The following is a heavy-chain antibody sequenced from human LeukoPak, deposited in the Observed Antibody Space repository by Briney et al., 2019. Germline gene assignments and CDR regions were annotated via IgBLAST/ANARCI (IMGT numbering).Heavy chain of an antibody. CDR2: ISYDGSNK. CDR1: GFTFSSYG. D-gene: IGHD1-26*01. V-gene: IGHV3-30*18. CDR3: AKDPWELLLYYYGMDV. Sequence: PGGSLRLSCAASGFTFSSYGMHWVRQAPGKGPEWVAVISYDGSNKYYADSVKGRFTISRDNSKNTLYLQMNSLRAEDTAVYYCAKDPWELLLYYYGMDVWGQGTTVTVSS. J-gene: IGHJ6*02.